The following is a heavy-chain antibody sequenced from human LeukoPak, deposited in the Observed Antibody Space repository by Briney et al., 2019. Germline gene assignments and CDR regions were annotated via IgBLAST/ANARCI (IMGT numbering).Heavy chain of an antibody. D-gene: IGHD2-15*01. CDR2: ISHSGST. CDR3: ARETSVHCSGGSCYSPDP. Sequence: SETLSLTCAVYGGSFSGYYWSWIRQPPGKGLEWIGEISHSGSTNYNPSLKSRVTISVDTSKNQFSLKLSSVTAADTAVYYCARETSVHCSGGSCYSPDPWGQGTLVTVSS. V-gene: IGHV4-34*01. J-gene: IGHJ5*02. CDR1: GGSFSGYY.